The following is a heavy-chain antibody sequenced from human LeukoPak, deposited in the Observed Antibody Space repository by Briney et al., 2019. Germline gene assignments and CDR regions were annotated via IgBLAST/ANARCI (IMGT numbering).Heavy chain of an antibody. D-gene: IGHD1-7*01. CDR2: ISGSGGST. CDR3: ARDCLELSYYYYYMDV. V-gene: IGHV3-23*01. Sequence: PGGSLRLSCAASGFTFSSYAMSWVRQAPGKGLEWVSAISGSGGSTYYADSVKGRFTISRDNSKNTLYLQMNSLRAEDTAVYYCARDCLELSYYYYYMDVWGKGTTVTVSS. CDR1: GFTFSSYA. J-gene: IGHJ6*03.